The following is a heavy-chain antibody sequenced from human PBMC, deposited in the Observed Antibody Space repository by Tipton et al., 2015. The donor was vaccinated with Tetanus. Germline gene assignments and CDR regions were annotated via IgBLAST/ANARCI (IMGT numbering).Heavy chain of an antibody. V-gene: IGHV4-34*01. CDR1: GGSFSGYY. Sequence: TLSLTCAVYGGSFSGYYWSWIRQPPGKGLEWIGEINHSGSTNYNPSLKSRVTISVDTSKNQFSLKLSSVTAADTAVHYCARVGYDYVWGSYRYTERRRRENYYYYYGMDVWGQGTTVTVSS. J-gene: IGHJ6*02. CDR2: INHSGST. D-gene: IGHD3-16*02. CDR3: ARVGYDYVWGSYRYTERRRRENYYYYYGMDV.